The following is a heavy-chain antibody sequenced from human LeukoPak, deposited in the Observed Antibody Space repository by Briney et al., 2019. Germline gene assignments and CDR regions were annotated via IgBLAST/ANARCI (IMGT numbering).Heavy chain of an antibody. CDR3: ARGRGEVLWFGEFGLLPYHFDY. CDR1: GGSFSGYY. Sequence: SETLSLTCAVYGGSFSGYYWSWIRQPPGKGLEWIGEINHSGSTNYNPSLKSRVTISVDTSKNQFSLKLSSVTAADTAVFYCARGRGEVLWFGEFGLLPYHFDYWGQGTLVTVSS. CDR2: INHSGST. V-gene: IGHV4-34*01. J-gene: IGHJ4*02. D-gene: IGHD3-10*01.